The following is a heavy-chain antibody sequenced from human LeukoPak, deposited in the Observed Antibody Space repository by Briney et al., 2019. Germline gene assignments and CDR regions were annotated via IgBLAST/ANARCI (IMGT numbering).Heavy chain of an antibody. V-gene: IGHV3-9*01. D-gene: IGHD5-24*01. J-gene: IGHJ4*02. CDR1: GFTFDDYA. CDR2: ISWNSGSI. Sequence: PGRSLRLSCAASGFTFDDYAMHWVRQAPGKGLEWVSGISWNSGSIGYADSVKGRFTISRDNAKNSLYLQMNSLRAEDTAVYYCAREWVGYNFGPSDYWGQGTLVTVSS. CDR3: AREWVGYNFGPSDY.